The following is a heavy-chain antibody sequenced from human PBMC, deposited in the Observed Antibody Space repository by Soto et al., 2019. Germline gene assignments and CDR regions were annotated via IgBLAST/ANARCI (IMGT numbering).Heavy chain of an antibody. CDR2: IYYSGST. V-gene: IGHV4-59*01. J-gene: IGHJ4*02. CDR1: GGSISSYY. CDR3: ARSGYSSSLFYFDY. D-gene: IGHD6-13*01. Sequence: SETLSLTCTVSGGSISSYYWSWIRQPPGKGLEWIGYIYYSGSTNYNPSLKSRVTISVDTSKNQFSLKLSSVTAADTAVYYCARSGYSSSLFYFDYWGQGTLVTVSS.